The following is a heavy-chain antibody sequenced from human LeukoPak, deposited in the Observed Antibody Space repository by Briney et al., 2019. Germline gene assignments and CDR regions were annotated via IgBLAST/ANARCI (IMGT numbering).Heavy chain of an antibody. D-gene: IGHD2-2*01. CDR1: GGFISSYY. Sequence: SETLPLTCTVSGGFISSYYWSWIRQPAGKGLEWIGRIYTSGSTNYNPSLKSRVTMSVDTSKNQFSLRLSSVTAADTAVYYCAREGYCSSTSCFHPNYYYGMDVWGQGTTVTVSS. CDR2: IYTSGST. J-gene: IGHJ6*02. CDR3: AREGYCSSTSCFHPNYYYGMDV. V-gene: IGHV4-4*07.